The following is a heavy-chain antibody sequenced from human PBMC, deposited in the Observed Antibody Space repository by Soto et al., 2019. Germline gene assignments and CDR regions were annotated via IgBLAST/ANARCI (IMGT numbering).Heavy chain of an antibody. CDR2: ISSSSYI. Sequence: PGGSLRLSCAASGFTFSSYSMNWVRQAPGKGLEWVSSISSSSYIYYADSVKGRFTISRDNAKNSLYLQMNSLRAEDTAVYYCARDSRDYGMDVWGQGTTVTVSS. CDR3: ARDSRDYGMDV. CDR1: GFTFSSYS. V-gene: IGHV3-21*01. J-gene: IGHJ6*02.